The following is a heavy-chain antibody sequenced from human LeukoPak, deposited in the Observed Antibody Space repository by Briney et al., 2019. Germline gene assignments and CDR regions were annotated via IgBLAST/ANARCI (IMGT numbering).Heavy chain of an antibody. V-gene: IGHV4-31*02. CDR3: VREEYGAGSRPFDC. J-gene: IGHJ4*02. CDR1: GDSISNSVYY. CDR2: MHYNGTT. Sequence: SETLSLTCTVSGDSISNSVYYWGWIRQHPGRGLEWIRYMHYNGTTHYNPSLKSRVAISLDTSKNQFSLTLGSVTAADTAVYYCVREEYGAGSRPFDCWGQGILVTVSS. D-gene: IGHD3-10*01.